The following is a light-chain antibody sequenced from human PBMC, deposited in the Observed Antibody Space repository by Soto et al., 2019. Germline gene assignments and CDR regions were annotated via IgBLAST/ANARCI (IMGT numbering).Light chain of an antibody. CDR2: WVS. J-gene: IGKJ5*01. Sequence: DIVMTQSPDSLAVSLGERATINCKSTQSVLYSSNNKNYLAWYQQKVGQPPKLLIYWVSTRESGVPDRFSGSGSGTDFTLTISSLRAEDVAVYYCQQYYTSPITFGQGTRLEIK. CDR3: QQYYTSPIT. V-gene: IGKV4-1*01. CDR1: QSVLYSSNNKNY.